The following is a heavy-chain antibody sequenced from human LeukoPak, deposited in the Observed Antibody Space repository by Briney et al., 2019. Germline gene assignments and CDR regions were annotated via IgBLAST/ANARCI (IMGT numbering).Heavy chain of an antibody. CDR1: GFTFSSYA. D-gene: IGHD2-8*01. CDR2: ISYDGSNK. J-gene: IGHJ4*02. CDR3: ARVMGPLDY. V-gene: IGHV3-30*04. Sequence: GRSLRLSCAASGFTFSSYAMHWVRQAPGKGLEWVAVISYDGSNKYYADSVKGRFTISRDNSKNTLYLQTNSLRAEDTAVYYCARVMGPLDYWGQGTLVTVSS.